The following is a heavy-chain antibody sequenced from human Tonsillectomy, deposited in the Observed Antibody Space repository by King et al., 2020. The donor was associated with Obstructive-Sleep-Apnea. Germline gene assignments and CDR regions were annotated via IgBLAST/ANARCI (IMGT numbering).Heavy chain of an antibody. J-gene: IGHJ6*02. CDR2: IKRKTDGGTT. V-gene: IGHV3-15*01. CDR1: GFTFSNAW. CDR3: TTGGGDYGVYYYYYGMDV. Sequence: VQLVQSGGGLVKPGGSLRLSCAASGFTFSNAWMSWVRQAPGKGLEWVGRIKRKTDGGTTDYAAPVKGRFTISRDDSKNTLYLQMNSLKTEDTAVYYCTTGGGDYGVYYYYYGMDVWGQGTTVTVSS. D-gene: IGHD4-17*01.